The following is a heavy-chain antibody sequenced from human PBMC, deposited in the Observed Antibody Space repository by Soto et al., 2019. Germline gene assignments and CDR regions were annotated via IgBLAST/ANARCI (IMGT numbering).Heavy chain of an antibody. D-gene: IGHD6-19*01. CDR1: GFTFSSYA. V-gene: IGHV3-23*01. Sequence: GESLKISCAASGFTFSSYAMSWVRQAPGKGLEWVSAISGSGGSTYYADSVKGRFTISRDNSKNTLYLQMNSLRAEDTAVYYCAKDSVLGGSGWYFDYWGQGTLVTVSS. CDR3: AKDSVLGGSGWYFDY. CDR2: ISGSGGST. J-gene: IGHJ4*02.